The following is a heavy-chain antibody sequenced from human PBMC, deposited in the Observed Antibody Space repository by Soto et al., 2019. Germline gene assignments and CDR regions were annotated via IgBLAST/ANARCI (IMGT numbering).Heavy chain of an antibody. D-gene: IGHD3-22*01. CDR3: ARDPISMRDAFDI. J-gene: IGHJ3*02. CDR2: IYYSGST. Sequence: QVQLQESGPGLVKPSETLSLTCTVSDGSVSSGSFYWSWIRQPPGKGLEWIGYIYYSGSTNYNPSLKSRVTISIDTSKIQFSLKLSSVTAADTAVYYCARDPISMRDAFDIWGQGTMVTVSS. V-gene: IGHV4-61*01. CDR1: DGSVSSGSFY.